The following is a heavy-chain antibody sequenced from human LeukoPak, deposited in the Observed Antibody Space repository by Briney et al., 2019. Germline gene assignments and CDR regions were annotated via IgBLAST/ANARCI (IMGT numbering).Heavy chain of an antibody. D-gene: IGHD3-16*01. CDR2: ISSSSSTI. CDR1: GFTFSSYS. CDR3: ARDHPGSGGVPRTSDY. Sequence: PGGSLRLSCAASGFTFSSYSMNWVRQAPGKGLEWVSYISSSSSTIYYADSVKGRFTISRDNAKNSLYLQMNSLRAEDTAVYYCARDHPGSGGVPRTSDYWGQGTLVTVSS. J-gene: IGHJ4*02. V-gene: IGHV3-48*01.